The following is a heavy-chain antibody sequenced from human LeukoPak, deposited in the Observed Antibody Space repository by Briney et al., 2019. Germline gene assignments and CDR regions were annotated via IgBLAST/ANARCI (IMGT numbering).Heavy chain of an antibody. D-gene: IGHD4-23*01. CDR2: ISYDGSNK. CDR1: GGTFSSYG. V-gene: IGHV3-30*18. J-gene: IGHJ4*02. CDR3: AKDSRRWIRYGGFGSPVYFDY. Sequence: SCKASGGTFSSYGMHWVRQAPGKGLEWVAVISYDGSNKYYADSVKGRFTISRDNSKNTLYLQMNSLRAEDTAVYYCAKDSRRWIRYGGFGSPVYFDYWGQGTLVTVSS.